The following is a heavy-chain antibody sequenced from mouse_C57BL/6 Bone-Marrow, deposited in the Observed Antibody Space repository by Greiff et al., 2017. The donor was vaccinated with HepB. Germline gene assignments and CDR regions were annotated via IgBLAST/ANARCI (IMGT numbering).Heavy chain of an antibody. CDR2: ISYDGSN. Sequence: EVQLQESGPGLVKPSQSLSLTCSVTGYSITSGYYWNWIRQFPGNKLEWMGYISYDGSNNYNPSLKNRISITRDTSKNQFFLKLNSVTTEDTATYYCARDTRLLSYYYAMDYWGQGTSVTVSS. J-gene: IGHJ4*01. D-gene: IGHD2-10*01. CDR3: ARDTRLLSYYYAMDY. V-gene: IGHV3-6*01. CDR1: GYSITSGYY.